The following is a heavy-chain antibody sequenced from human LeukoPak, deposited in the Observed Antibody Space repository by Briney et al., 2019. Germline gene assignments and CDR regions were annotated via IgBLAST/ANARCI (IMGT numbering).Heavy chain of an antibody. J-gene: IGHJ4*02. CDR3: ASRPFLYGFRAYFDN. Sequence: SETLSLTCAVYGGSFSAFHWNWIRQSPAKGVEWLGEMKQSGTPRYNPSLQSRVTISVDKSKNQFSLNVRSVTAADTAVYYCASRPFLYGFRAYFDNWDQGTLVTFSS. V-gene: IGHV4-34*01. CDR2: MKQSGTP. CDR1: GGSFSAFH. D-gene: IGHD3-10*01.